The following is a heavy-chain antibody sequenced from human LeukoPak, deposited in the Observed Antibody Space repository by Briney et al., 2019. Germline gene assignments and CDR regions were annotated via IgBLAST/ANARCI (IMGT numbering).Heavy chain of an antibody. Sequence: SETLSLTCTVSGGSISSGSYYWSWVRQPAGKGLEWIGRIYTSGSTNYNPSLKSRVTISVDTSKNQFSLKLSSVTAADTAVYYCARQIWFGESRPFDYWGQGTLVTVSS. CDR2: IYTSGST. D-gene: IGHD3-10*01. CDR1: GGSISSGSYY. V-gene: IGHV4-61*02. CDR3: ARQIWFGESRPFDY. J-gene: IGHJ4*02.